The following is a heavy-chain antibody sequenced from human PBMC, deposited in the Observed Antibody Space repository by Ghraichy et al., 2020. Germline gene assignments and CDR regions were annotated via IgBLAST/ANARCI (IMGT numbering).Heavy chain of an antibody. CDR1: GFVFHHYW. CDR2: IKPDGTEA. D-gene: IGHD3-22*01. CDR3: ARSGGYGWDH. J-gene: IGHJ4*02. V-gene: IGHV3-7*03. Sequence: GSLRLSCAASGFVFHHYWMTWVRQSPGKGLEWVANIKPDGTEAFYLDSVKDRFTFSRDNTEKSLVLHLRNLRAEDTAIYYCARSGGYGWDHWGQGTRVTVSS.